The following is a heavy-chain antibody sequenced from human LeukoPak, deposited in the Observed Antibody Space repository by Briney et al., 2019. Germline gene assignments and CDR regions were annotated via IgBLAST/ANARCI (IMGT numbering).Heavy chain of an antibody. Sequence: ASVKVSCKASGYTFTGYYMHWVRQAPRQGLEWMGRVNPNSGGTNYAQKFQGRVTMTRDTSISTAYMEMSRLTSDDTAVYYCARAYSSSPKAAGYYMDAWGKGTTVTVSS. CDR1: GYTFTGYY. J-gene: IGHJ6*03. V-gene: IGHV1-2*06. CDR2: VNPNSGGT. CDR3: ARAYSSSPKAAGYYMDA. D-gene: IGHD6-13*01.